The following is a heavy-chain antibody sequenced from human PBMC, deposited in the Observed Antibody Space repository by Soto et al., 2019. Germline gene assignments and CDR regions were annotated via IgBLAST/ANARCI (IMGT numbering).Heavy chain of an antibody. CDR1: GFTFSSYS. V-gene: IGHV3-21*01. D-gene: IGHD1-26*01. CDR2: ISSSSSYI. CDR3: ARDISWELRDDAFDI. J-gene: IGHJ3*02. Sequence: PGGSLRLSCAASGFTFSSYSMNWVRQAPGKGLECVSSISSSSSYIYYADSVKGRFTISRDNAKNSLYLQMNSLRAEDTAVYYCARDISWELRDDAFDIWGQGTMVTVSS.